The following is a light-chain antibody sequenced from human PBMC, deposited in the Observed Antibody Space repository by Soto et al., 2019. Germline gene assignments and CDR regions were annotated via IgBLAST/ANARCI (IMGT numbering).Light chain of an antibody. CDR2: RTS. CDR1: QSVSTS. CDR3: QQYNNWPRAT. V-gene: IGKV3-15*01. Sequence: EIVLTQSPATLSLSPGERATLSCRAIQSVSTSLAWYQQKPGQAPRLLMFRTSSRATGFPARFSGSGSGTEFNLTISSLQSEDFGVYYCQQYNNWPRATFGGGTKVDI. J-gene: IGKJ4*01.